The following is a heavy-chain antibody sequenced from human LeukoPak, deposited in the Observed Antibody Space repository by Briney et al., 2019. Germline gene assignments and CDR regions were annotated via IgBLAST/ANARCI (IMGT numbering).Heavy chain of an antibody. Sequence: PGRSLRLSCAASGFIFNNHGMYWVRQAPGKGLEWVAVIYDDGSKEHYTDSVKGRFTISRDDSKKMVYLQMNSLRAEDSAVYYCGRDLRSGYLDYWGQGTLVTVSS. D-gene: IGHD3-3*01. CDR3: GRDLRSGYLDY. V-gene: IGHV3-33*01. CDR1: GFIFNNHG. J-gene: IGHJ4*02. CDR2: IYDDGSKE.